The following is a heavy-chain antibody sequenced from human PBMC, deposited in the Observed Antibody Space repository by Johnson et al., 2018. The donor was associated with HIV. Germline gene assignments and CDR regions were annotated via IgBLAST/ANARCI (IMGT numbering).Heavy chain of an antibody. CDR3: AKDPGRQGLVMCAFDI. D-gene: IGHD6-19*01. Sequence: QVQLVESGGGVVQPGGSLRLSCAASGFTFSSYGMHWVRQVPGNGLEWVTFIQYDGTNKYYADSVKGRFTISRDNSKNTLYLQMNSLRAEDTAVYYCAKDPGRQGLVMCAFDIWGQGTMVTVSS. CDR1: GFTFSSYG. J-gene: IGHJ3*02. V-gene: IGHV3-30*02. CDR2: IQYDGTNK.